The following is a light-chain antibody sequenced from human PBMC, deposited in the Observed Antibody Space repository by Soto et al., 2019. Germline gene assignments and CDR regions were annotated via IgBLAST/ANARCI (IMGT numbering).Light chain of an antibody. V-gene: IGLV6-57*02. J-gene: IGLJ2*01. CDR1: SGSIASNY. Sequence: NFMLTQPRSVSESPGKTVTISCTGRSGSIASNYVQWYQQRPGSAPTTVIYEYYQRPSGVPDRFSGSIDSSSNSASLTISGLKTEDEAVYYCQSYDSTNHVVFGGGTKLTVL. CDR2: EYY. CDR3: QSYDSTNHVV.